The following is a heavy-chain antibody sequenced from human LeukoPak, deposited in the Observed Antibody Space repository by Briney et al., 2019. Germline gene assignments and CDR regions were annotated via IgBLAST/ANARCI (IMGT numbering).Heavy chain of an antibody. V-gene: IGHV1-8*01. D-gene: IGHD7-27*01. J-gene: IGHJ4*02. CDR2: MSPNSGDT. CDR3: VRTPPNWGFDY. Sequence: ASVKVSCKASGYTFTSHDINWVRQATGRGLEWMGWMSPNSGDTGYAQKFQGRVTMTSDSSISTAYMELSSLRSEVTAIYYCVRTPPNWGFDYWGQGTLVTVSS. CDR1: GYTFTSHD.